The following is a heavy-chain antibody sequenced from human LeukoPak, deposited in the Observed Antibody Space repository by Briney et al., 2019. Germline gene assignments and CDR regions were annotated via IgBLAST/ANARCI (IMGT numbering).Heavy chain of an antibody. D-gene: IGHD3-22*01. CDR2: ISGSGGST. Sequence: GGSLRLSCAASGFSVSSNYVSWVRQAPGKGLEWVSAISGSGGSTYYADSVKGRFTISRDNSKNTLYLQMNSLRAEDTAVYYCAKSDYYDSSGYSTNAFDIWGQGTMVTVSS. CDR1: GFSVSSNY. CDR3: AKSDYYDSSGYSTNAFDI. V-gene: IGHV3-23*01. J-gene: IGHJ3*02.